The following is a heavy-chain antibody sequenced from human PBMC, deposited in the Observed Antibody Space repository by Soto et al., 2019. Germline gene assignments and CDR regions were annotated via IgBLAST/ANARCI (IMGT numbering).Heavy chain of an antibody. CDR1: GFTFSSYA. CDR3: AKDYAGWPLAVAGTGYFDY. J-gene: IGHJ4*02. D-gene: IGHD6-19*01. CDR2: ISGSGGST. Sequence: GESLKISCAASGFTFSSYAMSWVRQAPGKGLEWVSAISGSGGSTYYADSVKGRFTISRDNSKNTLYLQMNSLRAEDTAVYYCAKDYAGWPLAVAGTGYFDYWGQGTLVTVSS. V-gene: IGHV3-23*01.